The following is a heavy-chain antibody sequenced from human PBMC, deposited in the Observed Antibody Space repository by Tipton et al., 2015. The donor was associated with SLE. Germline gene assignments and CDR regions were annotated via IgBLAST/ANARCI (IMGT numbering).Heavy chain of an antibody. CDR2: IYYSGSYYSGST. CDR3: ARRHFDTSGYYRGAFDI. Sequence: LRLSCTVSGGSISGYYWTWIRQPPGKGLEWIGHIYYSGSYYSGSTNYNPSLKSRVTISEDTSKDQFSLKLTSVTAADTAVYYCARRHFDTSGYYRGAFDIWGQGTMVTVSS. V-gene: IGHV4-59*01. CDR1: GGSISGYY. J-gene: IGHJ3*02. D-gene: IGHD3-22*01.